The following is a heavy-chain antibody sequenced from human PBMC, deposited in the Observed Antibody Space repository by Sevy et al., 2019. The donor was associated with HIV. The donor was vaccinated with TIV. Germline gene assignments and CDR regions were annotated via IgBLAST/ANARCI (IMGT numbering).Heavy chain of an antibody. CDR2: IYSGGST. V-gene: IGHV3-53*01. CDR1: EFTVSSNY. CDR3: GKVSIFGVGGFYDY. Sequence: GGSLRLSCAASEFTVSSNYMSWVRQAPGKGLEWVSVIYSGGSTYYADSVKGRFTISRDNSKNTVYLQMNNLRAEDTAVYYCGKVSIFGVGGFYDYWGQGTLVTVSS. J-gene: IGHJ4*02. D-gene: IGHD3-3*01.